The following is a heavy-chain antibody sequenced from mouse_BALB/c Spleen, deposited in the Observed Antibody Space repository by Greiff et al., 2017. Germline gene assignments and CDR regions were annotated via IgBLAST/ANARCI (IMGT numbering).Heavy chain of an antibody. V-gene: IGHV14-4*02. Sequence: EVMLKESGAELVRSGASVKLSCTASGFNIKDYYMHWVKQRPEQGLEWIGWIDPENGDTEYAPKFQGKATMTADTSSNTAYLQLSSLTSEDTAVYYCNARGYDGYPYYAMDYWGQGTSVTVSS. D-gene: IGHD2-3*01. CDR2: IDPENGDT. J-gene: IGHJ4*01. CDR3: NARGYDGYPYYAMDY. CDR1: GFNIKDYY.